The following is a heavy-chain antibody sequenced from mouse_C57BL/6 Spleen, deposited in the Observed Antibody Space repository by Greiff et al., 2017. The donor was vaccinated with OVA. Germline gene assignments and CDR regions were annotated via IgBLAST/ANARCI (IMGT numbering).Heavy chain of an antibody. CDR2: ISSGGDYI. CDR1: GFTFSSYA. V-gene: IGHV5-9-1*02. Sequence: VQLKESGEGLVKPGGSLKLSCAASGFTFSSYAMSWVRQTPEKRLEWVAYISSGGDYIYYADTVKGRFTISRDSARKTLYLQMSSLKSEDTAMYYCTKEGDGYSLGCWGQGTTLTVSS. D-gene: IGHD2-3*01. CDR3: TKEGDGYSLGC. J-gene: IGHJ2*01.